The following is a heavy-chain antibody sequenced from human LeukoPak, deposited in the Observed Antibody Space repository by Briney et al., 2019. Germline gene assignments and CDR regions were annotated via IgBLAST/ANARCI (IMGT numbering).Heavy chain of an antibody. V-gene: IGHV3-23*01. CDR1: GFTFSTYA. D-gene: IGHD6-19*01. CDR3: AKERSGGWPFDY. J-gene: IGHJ4*02. Sequence: PGGSLRLSCAASGFTFSTYAMSWVRQAPGKGLERVSGISTDGGRTYYADSVKGRLTISRDNSKNTLYLQMNSLRADDTALYYCAKERSGGWPFDYWGQGTLVTVSS. CDR2: ISTDGGRT.